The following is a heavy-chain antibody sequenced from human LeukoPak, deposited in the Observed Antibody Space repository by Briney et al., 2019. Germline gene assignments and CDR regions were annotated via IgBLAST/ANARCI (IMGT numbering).Heavy chain of an antibody. CDR1: GGSISSYY. J-gene: IGHJ4*02. V-gene: IGHV4-59*08. D-gene: IGHD3-22*01. CDR2: IYYSGST. CDR3: ASHPVSYDSSGIVYYFDY. Sequence: SETLSLTCTVSGGSISSYYWSWIRQPPGKGLEWIGYIYYSGSTNYNPSLKSRVTISVDTSKNQFSLKLSSVTAADTAVYYCASHPVSYDSSGIVYYFDYWGQGTLVTVSS.